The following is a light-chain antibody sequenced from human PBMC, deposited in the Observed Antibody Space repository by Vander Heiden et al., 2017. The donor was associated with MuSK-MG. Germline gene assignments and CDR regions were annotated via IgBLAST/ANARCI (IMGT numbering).Light chain of an antibody. CDR3: QQYNSYPRLT. V-gene: IGKV1-5*03. J-gene: IGKJ4*01. Sequence: DIQMTESPSTLSASVADRVTITCRASQIISSWLAWYQQKPRKAPKLLIYKASSLESGVPSRFSGSGSGTEFTLTISSLQPDDFATYYCQQYNSYPRLTFGGGTKVEIK. CDR1: QIISSW. CDR2: KAS.